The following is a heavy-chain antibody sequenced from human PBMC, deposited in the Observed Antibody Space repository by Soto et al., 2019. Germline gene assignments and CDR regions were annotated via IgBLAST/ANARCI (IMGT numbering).Heavy chain of an antibody. D-gene: IGHD3-16*02. CDR3: AGGGTFGGVIVPYFDY. CDR2: INPSGGST. CDR1: GYTFTSYY. V-gene: IGHV1-46*01. J-gene: IGHJ4*02. Sequence: ASVKASCKVSGYTFTSYYMHWLRQSPVQGLEWMGIINPSGGSTSYAQKFQGRVTITADKSTSTAYMELSSLRSEDTAVYYCAGGGTFGGVIVPYFDYWGQGTLVTVSS.